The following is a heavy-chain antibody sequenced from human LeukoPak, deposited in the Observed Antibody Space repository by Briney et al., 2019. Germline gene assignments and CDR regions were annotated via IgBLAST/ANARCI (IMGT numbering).Heavy chain of an antibody. D-gene: IGHD2-2*01. J-gene: IGHJ4*02. V-gene: IGHV1-18*01. CDR2: ISAYNGNT. CDR3: ARGSTSDWPLDH. CDR1: GYTFTSYG. Sequence: ASVKVSCKASGYTFTSYGISWVRQAPGQGLEWMGWISAYNGNTNYAQNLQGRVTITRDTSASTAYIELRSLRSEDTAMYYCARGSTSDWPLDHWGQETLVTISS.